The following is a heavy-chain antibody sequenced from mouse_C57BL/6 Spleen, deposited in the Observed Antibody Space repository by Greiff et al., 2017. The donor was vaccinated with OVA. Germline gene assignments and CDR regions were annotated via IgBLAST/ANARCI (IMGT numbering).Heavy chain of an antibody. V-gene: IGHV1-61*01. CDR3: AREDYYGSSPWFAY. CDR1: GYTFTSYW. Sequence: VKLQQPGAELVRPGSSVKLSCKASGYTFTSYWMDWVKQRPGQGLEWIGNIYPSDSETHYNQKFKDKATLTVDKSSSTAYMQLSSLTSEDSAGYYCAREDYYGSSPWFAYWGQGTLVTVSA. J-gene: IGHJ3*01. CDR2: IYPSDSET. D-gene: IGHD1-1*01.